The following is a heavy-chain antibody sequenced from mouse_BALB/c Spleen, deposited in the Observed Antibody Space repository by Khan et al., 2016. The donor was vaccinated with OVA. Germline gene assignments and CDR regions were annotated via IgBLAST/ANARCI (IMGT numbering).Heavy chain of an antibody. D-gene: IGHD2-10*01. Sequence: QVQLKQSGPGLVAPSQSLSITCTISGFSLTNYGVRWIRQPPGKGLEWLVVMWSDGSTTYNSALKSRLTISKDNSKSQVFLKMNSLQTDDTAMYFCARQPYYHYNIMDYWGQGTSVTVSS. CDR2: MWSDGST. V-gene: IGHV2-6-1*01. CDR1: GFSLTNYG. CDR3: ARQPYYHYNIMDY. J-gene: IGHJ4*01.